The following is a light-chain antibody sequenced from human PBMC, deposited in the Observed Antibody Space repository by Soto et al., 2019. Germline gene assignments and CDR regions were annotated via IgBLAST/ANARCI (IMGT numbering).Light chain of an antibody. CDR1: QSISSY. CDR2: AAS. V-gene: IGKV1-39*01. CDR3: QQSYRTGTT. Sequence: DIQMTQSPSSLSASVGDRVTITCRARQSISSYLNWYQQKPGQAPKLLMYAASSLQSGVPSRFSGSGSGTDFTLASSSLQPEDFSTYYCQQSYRTGTTCGRGTKVEI. J-gene: IGKJ1*01.